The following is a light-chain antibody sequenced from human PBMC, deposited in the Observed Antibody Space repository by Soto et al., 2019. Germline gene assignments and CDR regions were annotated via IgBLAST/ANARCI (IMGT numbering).Light chain of an antibody. Sequence: EIVLTQSPDTLSLSPGERATLSCRAGQRITWDYIAWYQQKPGQAPRLLIYGASTRATGIPDRFSGSGSGTDFTLTISRLEPEDFAVYYCQTYGGATYTVGQGTNLEIK. CDR2: GAS. J-gene: IGKJ2*01. CDR1: QRITWDY. V-gene: IGKV3-20*01. CDR3: QTYGGATYT.